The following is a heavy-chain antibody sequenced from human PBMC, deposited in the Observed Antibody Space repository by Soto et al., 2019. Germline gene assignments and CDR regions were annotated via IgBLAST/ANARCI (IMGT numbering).Heavy chain of an antibody. V-gene: IGHV1-3*01. Sequence: ASVKVSCKASGYTFTSYAMHWVRQAPGQRLEWMGWINAGNGNTKYSQKFQGRVTITRDTSASTAYMELSSLRSEDTAVYYCARGGLGIVVGYWFNPWGQGTLVTVSS. CDR3: ARGGLGIVVGYWFNP. CDR2: INAGNGNT. J-gene: IGHJ5*02. D-gene: IGHD1-26*01. CDR1: GYTFTSYA.